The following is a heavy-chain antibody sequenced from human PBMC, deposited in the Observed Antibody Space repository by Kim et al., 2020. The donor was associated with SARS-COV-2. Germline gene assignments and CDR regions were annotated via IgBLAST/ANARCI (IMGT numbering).Heavy chain of an antibody. Sequence: GGSLRLSCAASGFTFSDYYMSWIRQAPGKGLEWVSYISSSGSTIYYADSVKGRFTISRDNAKNSLYLQMNSLRAEDTAVYYCARVYMVGATTLNAFDIWGQGTMVTVSS. CDR3: ARVYMVGATTLNAFDI. V-gene: IGHV3-11*01. CDR2: ISSSGSTI. CDR1: GFTFSDYY. D-gene: IGHD1-1*01. J-gene: IGHJ3*02.